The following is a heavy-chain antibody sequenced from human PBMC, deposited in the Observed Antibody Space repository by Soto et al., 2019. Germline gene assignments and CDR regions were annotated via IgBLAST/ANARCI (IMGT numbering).Heavy chain of an antibody. CDR2: MYHSGST. CDR1: GGSISSGGYS. J-gene: IGHJ4*02. V-gene: IGHV4-30-2*01. Sequence: SETLSLTCAVSGGSISSGGYSWSWIRQPPGKGLEWIGYMYHSGSTYYNPSLKSRVTISVDKSKNQFSLKLSSVTAADTAVYYCARDRDGDHDYWGQGTLVTVSS. D-gene: IGHD2-21*02. CDR3: ARDRDGDHDY.